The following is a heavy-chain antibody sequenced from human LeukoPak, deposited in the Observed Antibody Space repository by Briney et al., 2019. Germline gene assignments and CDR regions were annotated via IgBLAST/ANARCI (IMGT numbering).Heavy chain of an antibody. D-gene: IGHD3-10*01. J-gene: IGHJ4*02. Sequence: SETLSLTCTVSGGSISSYYWSWIRQPPGKGLEWIGYIYYSGSTNYNPSLKSRVTISVDTSKNQFSLKLSSVTAADTAVYYCARKDYGSGNFDYWGQGTLVTVSS. CDR2: IYYSGST. CDR1: GGSISSYY. CDR3: ARKDYGSGNFDY. V-gene: IGHV4-59*01.